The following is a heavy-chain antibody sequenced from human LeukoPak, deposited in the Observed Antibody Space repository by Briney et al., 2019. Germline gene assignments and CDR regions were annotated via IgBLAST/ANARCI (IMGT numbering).Heavy chain of an antibody. J-gene: IGHJ4*02. Sequence: PGRSLRLSCAASGFTFSSFAMHWVRQAPGKGLEWVSVIYSGGSTYYADSVKGRFTISRDNSKNTLYLQMNSLRAEDTAVYYCARGDLLTAIRYWGQGTLVTVSS. CDR3: ARGDLLTAIRY. CDR1: GFTFSSFA. CDR2: IYSGGST. V-gene: IGHV3-66*01. D-gene: IGHD5-18*01.